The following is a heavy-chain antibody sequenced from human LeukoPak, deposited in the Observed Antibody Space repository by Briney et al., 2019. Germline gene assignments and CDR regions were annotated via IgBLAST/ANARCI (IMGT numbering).Heavy chain of an antibody. CDR1: GFTFSFYA. D-gene: IGHD2-21*02. CDR2: ISYDGSNK. Sequence: GRSLRLSCAASGFTFSFYAMPWVRQAPGKGLEWVAVISYDGSNKYYADSVKGRFTISRDNSKNTLYLQMNSLRAEDTAVYYCATVTASESSYYYGMDVWGQGTTVTVSS. J-gene: IGHJ6*02. V-gene: IGHV3-30-3*01. CDR3: ATVTASESSYYYGMDV.